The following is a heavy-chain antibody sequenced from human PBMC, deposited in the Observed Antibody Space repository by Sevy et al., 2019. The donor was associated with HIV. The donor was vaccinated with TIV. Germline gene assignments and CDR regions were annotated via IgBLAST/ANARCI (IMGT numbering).Heavy chain of an antibody. Sequence: ASVKVSCKASGYTFTNYGISWVRQAPGQGLEWMGWISTHNGDTNYAQTLQGRVTMTTDTSTSTAYMELRSLRSDDTAVYYCARRIYYDSSAYYWWFDPWGQGTLVTVSS. J-gene: IGHJ5*02. CDR3: ARRIYYDSSAYYWWFDP. D-gene: IGHD3-22*01. V-gene: IGHV1-18*01. CDR1: GYTFTNYG. CDR2: ISTHNGDT.